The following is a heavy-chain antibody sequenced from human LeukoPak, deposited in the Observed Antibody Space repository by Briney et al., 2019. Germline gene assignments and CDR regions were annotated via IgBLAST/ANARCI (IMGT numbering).Heavy chain of an antibody. CDR2: ISWNSGSI. CDR3: AKAGLNCDYVHY. D-gene: IGHD4-17*01. CDR1: GFTFDDYA. J-gene: IGHJ4*02. Sequence: GRSLRLSCAASGFTFDDYAMHWVRQAPGKGLEWVSGISWNSGSIDYADSVKGRFTISRDNAKNSLYLQMNSLGAEDMALYYCAKAGLNCDYVHYWAQGTLVTVSS. V-gene: IGHV3-9*03.